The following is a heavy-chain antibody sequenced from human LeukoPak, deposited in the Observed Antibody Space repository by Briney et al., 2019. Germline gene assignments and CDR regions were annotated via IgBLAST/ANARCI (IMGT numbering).Heavy chain of an antibody. V-gene: IGHV3-23*01. D-gene: IGHD2-2*01. CDR1: GFTFSSYA. CDR3: AKTLRGGIVIVPAESFDS. J-gene: IGHJ4*02. Sequence: GGSLRLSCAASGFTFSSYAMSWVRQAPGKGLEWVSGISGTGINTYYADSVKGRFTISRDNSQNRLYLQMNSLRAEDTALYYCAKTLRGGIVIVPAESFDSWGQGTLSPSPQ. CDR2: ISGTGINT.